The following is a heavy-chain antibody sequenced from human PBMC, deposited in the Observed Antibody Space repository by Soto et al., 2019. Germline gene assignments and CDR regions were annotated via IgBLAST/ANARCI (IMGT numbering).Heavy chain of an antibody. J-gene: IGHJ6*02. CDR1: GNTFLTYA. Sequence: QVQLVQSGAEVKKPGASVKVSCKASGNTFLTYAMHWVRQAPGQRLEWMGWINAGNDNTKYSQKFQGRVTITRDTSASTAFMELSGLRSEDTAVYYCARDGDYDILTGHGMDVWGQGTTVTVS. CDR2: INAGNDNT. V-gene: IGHV1-3*01. CDR3: ARDGDYDILTGHGMDV. D-gene: IGHD3-9*01.